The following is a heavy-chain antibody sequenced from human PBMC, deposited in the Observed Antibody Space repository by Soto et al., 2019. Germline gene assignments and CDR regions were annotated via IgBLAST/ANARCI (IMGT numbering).Heavy chain of an antibody. CDR3: AKFFVETGSNCGWPWSFHY. D-gene: IGHD6-19*01. J-gene: IGHJ4*02. CDR2: ISGSGGTT. Sequence: EVQLLESGGGLVQPGRSLRLSCAASGFTFSNYAMSWVRQAPGQGLDWVSAISGSGGTTYYADSVNGRFTISRDNSKNTLLLQMNSLRADDADVYYCAKFFVETGSNCGWPWSFHYWGQGTLVTVSS. CDR1: GFTFSNYA. V-gene: IGHV3-23*01.